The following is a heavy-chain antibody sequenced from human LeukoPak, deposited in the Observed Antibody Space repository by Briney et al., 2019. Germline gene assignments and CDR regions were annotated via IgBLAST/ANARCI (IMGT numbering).Heavy chain of an antibody. CDR1: GGSFSGYY. V-gene: IGHV4-34*01. CDR2: INHSGST. J-gene: IGHJ4*02. Sequence: SETLSLTCAVYGGSFSGYYWSWIRQPPGKGLEWIGEINHSGSTNYNPSLKSRVTISVDTSKNQFSLKLSSVTAADTAVYYCARGRSTFDYWGQGTLVTVSS. CDR3: ARGRSTFDY.